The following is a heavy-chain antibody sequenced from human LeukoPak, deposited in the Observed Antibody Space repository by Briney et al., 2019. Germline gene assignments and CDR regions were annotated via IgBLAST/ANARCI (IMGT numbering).Heavy chain of an antibody. CDR1: GASISSGGYY. V-gene: IGHV4-34*01. CDR3: ARHKKATYYYGSGSSFDY. D-gene: IGHD3-10*01. J-gene: IGHJ4*02. CDR2: INHSGST. Sequence: PSETLSLTCSVSGASISSGGYYWSWIRQPPGKGLEWIGEINHSGSTNYNPSLKSRVTISVDTSKNQFSLKLSSVTAADTAVYYCARHKKATYYYGSGSSFDYWGQGTLVTVSS.